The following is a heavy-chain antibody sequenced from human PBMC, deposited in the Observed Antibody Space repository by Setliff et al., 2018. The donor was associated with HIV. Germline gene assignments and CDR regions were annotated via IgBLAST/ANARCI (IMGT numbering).Heavy chain of an antibody. CDR1: GDSISSSSYS. V-gene: IGHV4-39*01. Sequence: SSETLSLTCSVSGDSISSSSYSWGWIRQPPGKVLEWIGSIYYSGSTYYNPSLKSRVTISVDTSKNQFSLKLSSVTAADTAVYYCARHHYGHYEDYFDYWGQGTLVTVSS. CDR3: ARHHYGHYEDYFDY. CDR2: IYYSGST. D-gene: IGHD4-17*01. J-gene: IGHJ4*02.